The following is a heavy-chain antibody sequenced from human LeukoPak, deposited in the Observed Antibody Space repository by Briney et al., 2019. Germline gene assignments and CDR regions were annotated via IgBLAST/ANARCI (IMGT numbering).Heavy chain of an antibody. CDR1: DASISGYC. D-gene: IGHD5-18*01. CDR3: ARSRRGGNIYGPTDY. CDR2: IYYSGST. Sequence: SETLSLTCTVSDASISGYCWSWIRQPPGKGLEWIGYIYYSGSTNYNPSLTSRVTISVDMSKNQFALKLSSVTAADTAVYYCARSRRGGNIYGPTDYWGPGTLVTVSS. J-gene: IGHJ4*02. V-gene: IGHV4-59*01.